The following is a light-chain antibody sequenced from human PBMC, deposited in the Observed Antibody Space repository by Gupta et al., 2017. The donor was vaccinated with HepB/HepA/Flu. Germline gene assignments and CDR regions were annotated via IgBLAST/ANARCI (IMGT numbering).Light chain of an antibody. Sequence: QSALTQPASVSGSPGPSITISCTGTSSDVGGYNYVSWYQQYPGKAPKLMIYEVTKRPSGVSNRFSGSKSGNTASLTISGLQAEDEADYYCSSYTRSSTRVFGGGTKLTVL. CDR2: EVT. V-gene: IGLV2-14*01. CDR1: SSDVGGYNY. CDR3: SSYTRSSTRV. J-gene: IGLJ3*02.